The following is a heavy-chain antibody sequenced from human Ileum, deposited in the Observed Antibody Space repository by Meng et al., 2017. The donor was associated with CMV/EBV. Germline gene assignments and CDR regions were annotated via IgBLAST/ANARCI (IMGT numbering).Heavy chain of an antibody. CDR3: RRGAGAGGRDWFDP. CDR1: GYTFINHE. J-gene: IGHJ5*02. CDR2: MNSNSGNT. Sequence: ASVKVSCKASGYTFINHEINWVRQAAGQGLEWMGWMNSNSGNTGYAQKFQGRVTMTRDNSVSTAYMELSSVRFEDTARYYCRRGAGAGGRDWFDPWGQGTLVTISS. D-gene: IGHD6-13*01. V-gene: IGHV1-8*01.